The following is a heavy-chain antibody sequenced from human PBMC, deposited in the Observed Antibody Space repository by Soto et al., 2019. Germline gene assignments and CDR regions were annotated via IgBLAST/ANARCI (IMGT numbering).Heavy chain of an antibody. CDR1: GFTVSNNY. V-gene: IGHV3-53*04. D-gene: IGHD3-16*02. Sequence: VQLVESGGGLVQPGGSLRLSCAASGFTVSNNYMSWVRQAPGKGLEWVSVIYSGGSTYYADSVRGRFTLSRHNSNNTIYLQMNSLRPEDTAVYYCARDRNDYIWGTYRSNWHFDLWGRGTLVTVSS. CDR3: ARDRNDYIWGTYRSNWHFDL. CDR2: IYSGGST. J-gene: IGHJ2*01.